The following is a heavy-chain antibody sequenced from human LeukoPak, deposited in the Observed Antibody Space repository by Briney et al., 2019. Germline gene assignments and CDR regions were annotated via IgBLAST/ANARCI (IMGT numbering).Heavy chain of an antibody. CDR3: AKDRSYYDSSGYIYYFDY. V-gene: IGHV3-23*01. D-gene: IGHD3-22*01. CDR1: GFTFSNYA. CDR2: ISGSGGST. Sequence: PGGSLRLSCAASGFTFSNYAMNWVRQAPGKRLEWVSAISGSGGSTNYVDSVKGRFTISRDNSKNTLYLQMNSLRAEDTAVYYCAKDRSYYDSSGYIYYFDYWGQGTLVTVSS. J-gene: IGHJ4*02.